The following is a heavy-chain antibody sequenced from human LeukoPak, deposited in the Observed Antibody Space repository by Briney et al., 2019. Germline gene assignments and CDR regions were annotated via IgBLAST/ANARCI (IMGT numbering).Heavy chain of an antibody. CDR2: FDPEDGET. Sequence: GASVKVSCEVSGYTLTELSMHWVRQAPGKGLEWMGGFDPEDGETIYAQKFQGRVTMTEDTSTDTAYMELSSLRSEDTAVYYCATVSSSGYYGGFDYWGQGTLVTVSS. CDR1: GYTLTELS. V-gene: IGHV1-24*01. D-gene: IGHD3-22*01. J-gene: IGHJ4*02. CDR3: ATVSSSGYYGGFDY.